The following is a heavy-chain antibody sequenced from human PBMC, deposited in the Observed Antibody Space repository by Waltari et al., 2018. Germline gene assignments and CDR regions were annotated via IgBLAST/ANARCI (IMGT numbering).Heavy chain of an antibody. Sequence: QVYLQESGPGLVKPSETLSLSCTVSGGSIGSFYWSWIRQPPGKGLEWIGYIYYSGSSTYSPSLQSRVTMSVDTSKNHLSLKLSSVTAADTAVYYCARASYYGDVDYWGQGILVTVSS. D-gene: IGHD3-10*01. CDR3: ARASYYGDVDY. V-gene: IGHV4-59*12. CDR1: GGSIGSFY. J-gene: IGHJ4*02. CDR2: IYYSGSS.